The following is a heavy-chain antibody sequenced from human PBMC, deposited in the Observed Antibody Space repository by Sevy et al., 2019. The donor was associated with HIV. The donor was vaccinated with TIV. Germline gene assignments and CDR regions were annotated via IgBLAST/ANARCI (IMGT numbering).Heavy chain of an antibody. CDR1: GFTFSSYW. Sequence: GSLRLSCAASGFTFSSYWMSWVRQAPGKGLEWVANIKQDGSEKYYVDSVKGRFTISRDNAKNSLYLQMNSLRAEDTAVYYCAREEWGSNYVPRSYYYYGMDVWGQGTTVTVSS. D-gene: IGHD4-4*01. J-gene: IGHJ6*02. CDR2: IKQDGSEK. V-gene: IGHV3-7*01. CDR3: AREEWGSNYVPRSYYYYGMDV.